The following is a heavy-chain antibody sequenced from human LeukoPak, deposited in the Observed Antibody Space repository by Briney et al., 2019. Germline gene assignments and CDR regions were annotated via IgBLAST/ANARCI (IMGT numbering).Heavy chain of an antibody. V-gene: IGHV3-21*01. Sequence: GGSLRLSCAASGFTLSSYSMNWVRQAPGKGLEWVSSISSSSSYIYYADSVKGRFTISRDNAKNSLYLQMNSLRAEDTAVYYCARSDILTPGDVWGKGTTVTVSS. CDR2: ISSSSSYI. D-gene: IGHD3-9*01. CDR3: ARSDILTPGDV. CDR1: GFTLSSYS. J-gene: IGHJ6*04.